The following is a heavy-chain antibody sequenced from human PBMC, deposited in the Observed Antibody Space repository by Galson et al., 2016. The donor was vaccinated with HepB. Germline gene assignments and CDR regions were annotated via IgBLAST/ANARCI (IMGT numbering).Heavy chain of an antibody. CDR1: GYTLTNYA. D-gene: IGHD5-18*01. J-gene: IGHJ4*02. Sequence: SVKVSCKASGYTLTNYAMHWVRQAPGQRLEWMGWINAGNDNTKYSQKFQGRLIITTDTSARTAFMELSSLKSEDTALYYCARDRNSYCDYWGQGTLVTVAS. V-gene: IGHV1-3*01. CDR2: INAGNDNT. CDR3: ARDRNSYCDY.